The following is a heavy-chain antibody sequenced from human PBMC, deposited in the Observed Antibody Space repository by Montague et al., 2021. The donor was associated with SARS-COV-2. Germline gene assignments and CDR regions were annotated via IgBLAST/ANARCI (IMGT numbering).Heavy chain of an antibody. J-gene: IGHJ4*02. D-gene: IGHD3-9*01. Sequence: SETRSLTCNVSGGSINNYYWSWIRQSPGRGLEWIGYIYYTGSTTRNPSLDSRVTISLDTSRDLVSLELRSLTAADTAVYYCARGGGWKRYFDYWGQGTLVAVSS. CDR2: IYYTGST. V-gene: IGHV4-59*01. CDR1: GGSINNYY. CDR3: ARGGGWKRYFDY.